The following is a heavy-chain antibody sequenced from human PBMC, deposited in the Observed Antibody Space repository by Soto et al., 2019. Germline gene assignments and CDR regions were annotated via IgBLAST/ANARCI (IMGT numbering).Heavy chain of an antibody. D-gene: IGHD6-13*01. Sequence: GGSLRLSCAASGFTFSSYTMSWVRQAPGKGLEWVSSISSSSAYIYYADSLKGRFTISRDNAKNSLYLQVNSLRAEDTAVYYCARGAVAAAGIPTYYFDYWGQGTLVTVS. CDR1: GFTFSSYT. CDR3: ARGAVAAAGIPTYYFDY. CDR2: ISSSSAYI. J-gene: IGHJ4*02. V-gene: IGHV3-21*01.